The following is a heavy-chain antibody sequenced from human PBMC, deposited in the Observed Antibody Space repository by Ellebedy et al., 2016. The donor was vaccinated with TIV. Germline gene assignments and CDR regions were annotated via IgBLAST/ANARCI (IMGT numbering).Heavy chain of an antibody. V-gene: IGHV3-72*01. CDR2: TRDKPNSYTT. Sequence: GESLKISCAVSGFPLCDPYMDWVRQAPGKGLEWVGRTRDKPNSYTTEYAASVKGRFTISRDDSKNLLYLQMNSLKTEDTAVYYCATVTTSKWGQGTLVTVSS. CDR1: GFPLCDPY. J-gene: IGHJ4*02. CDR3: ATVTTSK. D-gene: IGHD4-17*01.